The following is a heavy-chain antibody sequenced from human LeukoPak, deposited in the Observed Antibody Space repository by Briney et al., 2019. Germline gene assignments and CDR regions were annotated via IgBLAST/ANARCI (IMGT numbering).Heavy chain of an antibody. Sequence: PSETLSLTCTVSGGSITINNYYWGWIRQPPGKGLEWIASFYYGGINYYYPSLRSRVTISVDTSKNQFSLKLSSVTDADTAVYFCARQGSYYFDYWGQGTLVTVSS. CDR2: FYYGGIN. D-gene: IGHD6-13*01. CDR3: ARQGSYYFDY. J-gene: IGHJ4*02. V-gene: IGHV4-39*01. CDR1: GGSITINNYY.